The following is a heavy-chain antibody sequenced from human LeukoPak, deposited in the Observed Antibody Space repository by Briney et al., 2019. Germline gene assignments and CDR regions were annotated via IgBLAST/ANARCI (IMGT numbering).Heavy chain of an antibody. CDR3: AKELYFGSGSYPDY. V-gene: IGHV3-30*04. J-gene: IGHJ4*02. Sequence: PGRSLRLSCAASGFTFSSYAMHWVRQAPGKGLEWVAVISHDGSDNHYADSVKGRFTISRDNSKNTVYLQMSSLRPEDTAVYFCAKELYFGSGSYPDYWGQGTLVRVSS. CDR1: GFTFSSYA. CDR2: ISHDGSDN. D-gene: IGHD3-10*01.